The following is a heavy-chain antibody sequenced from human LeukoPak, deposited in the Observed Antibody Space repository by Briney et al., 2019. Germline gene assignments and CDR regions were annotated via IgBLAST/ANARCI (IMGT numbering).Heavy chain of an antibody. CDR3: ARHGGGDCSSTSCYRFDI. J-gene: IGHJ3*02. D-gene: IGHD2-2*01. Sequence: PSETLSLTCTVSGGSISSSRYYWGWIRQPPGKGLEWIGSIYYSGSTYYNPSLKSRVTISVDTSKNQSSLKLSSVTTADTAVYYCARHGGGDCSSTSCYRFDIWGQGTMVTVSS. CDR1: GGSISSSRYY. CDR2: IYYSGST. V-gene: IGHV4-39*01.